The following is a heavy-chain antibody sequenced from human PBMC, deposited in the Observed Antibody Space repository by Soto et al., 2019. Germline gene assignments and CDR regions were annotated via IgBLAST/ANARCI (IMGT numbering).Heavy chain of an antibody. V-gene: IGHV3-43*01. D-gene: IGHD6-19*01. CDR1: GFTFDDYT. CDR2: ISWDGGST. Sequence: EVQLVESAGVVVQPGGSLRLSCAASGFTFDDYTMHWVRQAPGKGLEWVSLISWDGGSTYYADSVKGRFTISRDNSTNSLYLQMNSLRTEDTSLYHCGNHSSGWSDEYYFDYWGQGTLVAVSS. J-gene: IGHJ4*02. CDR3: GNHSSGWSDEYYFDY.